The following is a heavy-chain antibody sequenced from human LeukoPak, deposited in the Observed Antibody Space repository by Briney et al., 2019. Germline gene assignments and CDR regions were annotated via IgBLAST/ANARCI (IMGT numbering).Heavy chain of an antibody. D-gene: IGHD2-15*01. J-gene: IGHJ5*02. Sequence: SETLSLTCTVSGGSISSSSYYWGWIRQPPGKGLEWIGSIYYSGSTYYNPSLKSRVTISVDTSKNQFSLKLSSVTAADTAVYYCARVSRGSRNNWFDPWGQGTLVTVSS. CDR3: ARVSRGSRNNWFDP. V-gene: IGHV4-39*01. CDR1: GGSISSSSYY. CDR2: IYYSGST.